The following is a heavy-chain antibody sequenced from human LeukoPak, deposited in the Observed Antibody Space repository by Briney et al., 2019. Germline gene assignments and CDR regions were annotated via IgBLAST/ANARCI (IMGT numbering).Heavy chain of an antibody. CDR1: GFTFSSYA. J-gene: IGHJ4*02. CDR3: ARNTRGGDFDC. V-gene: IGHV3-30-3*01. D-gene: IGHD2-2*01. Sequence: GGSLRLSCAASGFTFSSYAMHWVRQAPGKGLEWVAVISYDGSNIYYADSVKGRFTISRDNSKNTLYLQMNSLRAEDTAVYYCARNTRGGDFDCWGQETLVTVSS. CDR2: ISYDGSNI.